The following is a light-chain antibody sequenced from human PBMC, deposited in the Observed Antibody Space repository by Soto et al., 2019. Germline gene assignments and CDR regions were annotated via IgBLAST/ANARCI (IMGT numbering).Light chain of an antibody. CDR2: LNSDGSH. J-gene: IGLJ2*01. CDR3: QTWGTGVPV. Sequence: QSVLTQSPSASASLGASVKLTCTLSSGHSSYAIAWHQQQPEKGPRYLMKLNSDGSHSKGDGIPGRFSGSSSGAERYLTISSLQSEDEADYYCQTWGTGVPVFGGGTKLTVL. V-gene: IGLV4-69*01. CDR1: SGHSSYA.